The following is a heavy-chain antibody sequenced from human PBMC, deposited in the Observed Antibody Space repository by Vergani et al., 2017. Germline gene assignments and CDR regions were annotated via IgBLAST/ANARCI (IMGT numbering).Heavy chain of an antibody. CDR1: GFTVSSNY. CDR2: IYSGGST. Sequence: EVQLVESGGGLVQPGGSLRLSCAASGFTVSSNYMSWVRQAPGKGLEWVSVIYSGGSTYYADSVKGRFTISRHNSKNTLYLQMNSLRAEDTAVHYCARDPDYGDDGMDVWGQAATVTGSS. V-gene: IGHV3-53*04. J-gene: IGHJ6*02. D-gene: IGHD4-17*01. CDR3: ARDPDYGDDGMDV.